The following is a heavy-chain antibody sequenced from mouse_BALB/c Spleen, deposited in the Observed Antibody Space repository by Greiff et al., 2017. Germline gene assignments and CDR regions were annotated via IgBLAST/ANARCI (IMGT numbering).Heavy chain of an antibody. Sequence: VKVVESGPGLVQPSQSLSITCTVSGFSLTSYGVHWVRQSPGKGLEWLGVIWSGGSTDYNAAFISRLSISKDNSKSQVFFKMNSLQANDTAIYYCARKGVYGSSYDYAMDYWGQGTSVTVSS. D-gene: IGHD1-1*01. CDR1: GFSLTSYG. CDR3: ARKGVYGSSYDYAMDY. CDR2: IWSGGST. V-gene: IGHV2-2*02. J-gene: IGHJ4*01.